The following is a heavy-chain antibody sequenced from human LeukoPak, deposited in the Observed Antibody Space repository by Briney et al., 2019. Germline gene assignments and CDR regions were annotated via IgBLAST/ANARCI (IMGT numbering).Heavy chain of an antibody. CDR2: IYTSGST. J-gene: IGHJ4*02. CDR3: AREAYCGGDCYSGFDY. Sequence: SETLSLTCTVSGGSISSGSYYWSWIRQPAGKGLEWIGRIYTSGSTNYNPSLKSRVTISVDTSKNQFSLKLSSVTAADTAVYYCAREAYCGGDCYSGFDYWGQGTLVTVSS. V-gene: IGHV4-61*02. CDR1: GGSISSGSYY. D-gene: IGHD2-21*02.